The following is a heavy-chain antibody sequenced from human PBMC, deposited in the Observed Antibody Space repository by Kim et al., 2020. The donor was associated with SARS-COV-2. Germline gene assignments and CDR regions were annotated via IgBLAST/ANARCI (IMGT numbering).Heavy chain of an antibody. CDR3: ARERAAYFDY. CDR2: GSP. D-gene: IGHD6-25*01. Sequence: GSPYYNPALKRRVTITVDTSKNQFSLKLSSVTAADTAVYYCARERAAYFDYWGQGTLVTVSS. V-gene: IGHV4-31*02. J-gene: IGHJ4*02.